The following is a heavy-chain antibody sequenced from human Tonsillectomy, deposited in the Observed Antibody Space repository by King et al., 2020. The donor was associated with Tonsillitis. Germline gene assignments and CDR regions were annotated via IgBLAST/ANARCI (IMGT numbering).Heavy chain of an antibody. J-gene: IGHJ4*02. CDR2: IYSGGTT. CDR1: GYSISHNY. D-gene: IGHD6-19*01. Sequence: ESGGGLVQPGGSLRLSCVVSGYSISHNYMNWVRQAPGKGLQWVSSIYSGGTTYYADSVKGRFTLSKDNSKNTLFLQMNNLRPDDTAVYYCAGIYCTSGTCYIEKWGQGTLVAVSS. V-gene: IGHV3-53*04. CDR3: AGIYCTSGTCYIEK.